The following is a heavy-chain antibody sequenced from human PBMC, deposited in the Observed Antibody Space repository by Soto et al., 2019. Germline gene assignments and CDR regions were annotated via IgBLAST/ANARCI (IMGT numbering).Heavy chain of an antibody. CDR3: AREMTTLTTHWFDP. Sequence: QVQLVQSGAEVKKPGSSVKVSCKASGGTFSSYTISWVRQSPGQGLEWMGRIIPIRGIANYAQKFQGRGTITADKSTSTAYMELSSLRSEDTAVYYCAREMTTLTTHWFDPWGQGTLVTVSS. D-gene: IGHD4-4*01. V-gene: IGHV1-69*08. CDR2: IIPIRGIA. CDR1: GGTFSSYT. J-gene: IGHJ5*02.